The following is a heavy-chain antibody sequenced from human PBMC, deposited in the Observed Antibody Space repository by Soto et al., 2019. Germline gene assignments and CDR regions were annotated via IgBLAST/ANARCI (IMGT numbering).Heavy chain of an antibody. J-gene: IGHJ6*02. CDR2: IYYSGSV. CDR3: AREPYYFYGMDV. V-gene: IGHV4-30-4*01. CDR1: GGSIGRGDNY. Sequence: SETLSLTCTVSGGSIGRGDNYWSWIRQPPGKGLEWIGYIYYSGSVYYNPSLKSRVTISVDRSKNQFSLKLSSVTAADTAVYYCAREPYYFYGMDVWGQGATVT.